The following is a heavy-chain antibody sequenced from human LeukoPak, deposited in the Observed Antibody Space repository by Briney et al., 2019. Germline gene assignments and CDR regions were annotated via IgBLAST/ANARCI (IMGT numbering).Heavy chain of an antibody. J-gene: IGHJ4*02. D-gene: IGHD3-9*01. V-gene: IGHV3-23*01. CDR3: AKAFAYDILTGYSYYFDY. CDR1: GFTFSSYA. Sequence: PGGSLRLSCAASGFTFSSYAMSWVRQAPGKGLEWVSAISGSGGSTYYADSVKGRFTISRDNSKNTLYLQMNSLRAEDTAVYYCAKAFAYDILTGYSYYFDYWGQGTLVTVSS. CDR2: ISGSGGST.